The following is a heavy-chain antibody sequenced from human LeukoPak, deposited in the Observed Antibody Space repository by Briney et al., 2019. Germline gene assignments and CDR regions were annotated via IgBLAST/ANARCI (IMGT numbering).Heavy chain of an antibody. V-gene: IGHV4-34*01. CDR2: INHSGST. Sequence: SETLSLTCAVYGGSFSGYYWSWIRQPPGKGLEWIGEINHSGSTNYNPSLKSRVTISVDTSKNQFSLKLSSVTAADTAVCYRARGGRYFDYYYYGMDVWGQGTTVTVSS. D-gene: IGHD3-9*01. CDR1: GGSFSGYY. CDR3: ARGGRYFDYYYYGMDV. J-gene: IGHJ6*02.